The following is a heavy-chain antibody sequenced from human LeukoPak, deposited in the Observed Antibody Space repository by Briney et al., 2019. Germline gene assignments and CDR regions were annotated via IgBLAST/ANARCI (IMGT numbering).Heavy chain of an antibody. CDR1: GYTFTSYD. Sequence: ASVKVSCKASGYTFTSYDINWVRQATGQGLEWMGWMNPNSGNTGYAQKFQGRVTITRNTSISTAYMELSSLRSEDTAVYYCARGWQTPARSAVLRFLRSWFDPWGQGTLVTVSS. J-gene: IGHJ5*02. V-gene: IGHV1-8*03. CDR3: ARGWQTPARSAVLRFLRSWFDP. CDR2: MNPNSGNT. D-gene: IGHD3-3*01.